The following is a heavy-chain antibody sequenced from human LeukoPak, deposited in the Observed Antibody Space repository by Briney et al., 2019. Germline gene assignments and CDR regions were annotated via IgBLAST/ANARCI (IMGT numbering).Heavy chain of an antibody. J-gene: IGHJ6*03. V-gene: IGHV1-18*01. CDR1: GYTLTSYG. Sequence: ASVKVSRKACGYTLTSYGICRVRQAPGDGGEWMGWIRAYNGNTNYAQRLQGGVIMSPETSTSTAYMELRSLRSDDTAVYYCAREMYYYDSSGYQAHYYYYYMDVWGKGTTVTGPS. CDR2: IRAYNGNT. D-gene: IGHD3-22*01. CDR3: AREMYYYDSSGYQAHYYYYYMDV.